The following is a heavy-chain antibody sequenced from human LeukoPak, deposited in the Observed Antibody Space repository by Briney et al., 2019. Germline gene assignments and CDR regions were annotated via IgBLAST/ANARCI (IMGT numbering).Heavy chain of an antibody. J-gene: IGHJ3*02. D-gene: IGHD6-19*01. Sequence: ASVKVPCKASGGTFSSYAISWVRQAPGQGLEWMGGITPIFGTANYAQKFQGRVTITADKSTSTAYMELSSLRSEDTAVYYCARGRTRIAVAGTDAFDIWGQGTMVTVSS. V-gene: IGHV1-69*06. CDR1: GGTFSSYA. CDR3: ARGRTRIAVAGTDAFDI. CDR2: ITPIFGTA.